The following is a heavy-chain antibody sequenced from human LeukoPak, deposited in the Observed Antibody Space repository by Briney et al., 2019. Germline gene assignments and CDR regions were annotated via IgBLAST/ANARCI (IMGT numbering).Heavy chain of an antibody. CDR1: GFTFTNYW. CDR2: IKQDGSAK. CDR3: ARDAIHYDFWSGYYMDV. D-gene: IGHD3-3*01. J-gene: IGHJ6*03. V-gene: IGHV3-7*01. Sequence: GGSLRLSCAASGFTFTNYWFTWVRQAPGKGLEWVANIKQDGSAKYYVDSVKGRFTISRDNAKNSLYLQMNSLRAEDTAVYYCARDAIHYDFWSGYYMDVWGKGTTVTVSS.